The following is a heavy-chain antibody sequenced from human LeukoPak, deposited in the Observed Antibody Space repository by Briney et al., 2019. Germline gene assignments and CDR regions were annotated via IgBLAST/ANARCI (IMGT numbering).Heavy chain of an antibody. CDR2: INHSGST. Sequence: SETLSLTCAVYGGSFSGYYWSWIRQPPGKGLEWIGEINHSGSTNYNPSLKSRVTISVDTSKDQFSLKLSSVTAADTAVYYCARHSGWFDPWGQGTLVTVSS. D-gene: IGHD2-21*01. J-gene: IGHJ5*02. V-gene: IGHV4-34*01. CDR1: GGSFSGYY. CDR3: ARHSGWFDP.